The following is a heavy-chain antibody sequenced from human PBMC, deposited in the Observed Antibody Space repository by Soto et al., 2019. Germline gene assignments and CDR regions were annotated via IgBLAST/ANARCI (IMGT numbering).Heavy chain of an antibody. CDR3: SKDLDGLQGLVDSSFCFDY. J-gene: IGHJ4*02. Sequence: QVQLVESGGGVVQPGRSLRLSCAASGFTFNSYGMHWVRQAPGKVLEWVAVISYDGSDKYYADSVKGRFTISRDKSKNTLYLQMNSLRAEDTAVYYCSKDLDGLQGLVDSSFCFDYGGQGTLVTVSS. CDR2: ISYDGSDK. D-gene: IGHD3-16*02. CDR1: GFTFNSYG. V-gene: IGHV3-30*18.